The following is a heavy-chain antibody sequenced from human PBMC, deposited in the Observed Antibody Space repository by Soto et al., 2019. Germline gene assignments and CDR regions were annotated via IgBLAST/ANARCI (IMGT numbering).Heavy chain of an antibody. V-gene: IGHV3-23*04. J-gene: IGHJ1*01. CDR3: ANKSECCDSGCRPNFHY. Sequence: EVQLVESGGGLVQPGGSLRLSCVASGFTFSSYAMGWVRQAPGKGLEWVSAISGGSGSKYYADSVKGRFTFSRDNAKNTLYLEMDSLRVEDTAAYYCANKSECCDSGCRPNFHYWGQGTLVTVSS. D-gene: IGHD2-21*01. CDR2: ISGGSGSK. CDR1: GFTFSSYA.